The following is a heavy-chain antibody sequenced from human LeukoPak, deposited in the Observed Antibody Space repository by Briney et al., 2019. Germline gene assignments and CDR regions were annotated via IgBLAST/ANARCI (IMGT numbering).Heavy chain of an antibody. V-gene: IGHV3-48*04. J-gene: IGHJ6*03. CDR1: GFTFNFYS. CDR3: AKGLRGSYYYYYYMDV. CDR2: ISGSSVTI. D-gene: IGHD1-26*01. Sequence: GGSLRLSCAASGFTFNFYSMNWVRQAPGKGLEWVSFISGSSVTIYYADSVKGRFTISRDNAKNSLFLQMNSLRAEDTAVYYCAKGLRGSYYYYYYMDVWGKGTTVTVSS.